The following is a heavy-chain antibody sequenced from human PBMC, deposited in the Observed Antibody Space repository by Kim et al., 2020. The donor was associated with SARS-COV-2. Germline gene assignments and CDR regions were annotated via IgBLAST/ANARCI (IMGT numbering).Heavy chain of an antibody. V-gene: IGHV3-30*02. J-gene: IGHJ4*02. CDR3: AKDDYGDYGLGDY. D-gene: IGHD4-17*01. Sequence: YADSVKGRFTIARDNSKNTLYLQMNSLRAEDTAVYYCAKDDYGDYGLGDYWGQGTLVTVSS.